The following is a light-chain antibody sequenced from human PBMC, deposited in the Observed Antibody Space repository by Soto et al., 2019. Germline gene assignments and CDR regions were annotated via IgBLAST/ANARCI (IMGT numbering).Light chain of an antibody. CDR1: QSVSSN. V-gene: IGKV3-15*01. CDR2: GAS. Sequence: EIVMTQSPATLSVSPGERATLSCRASQSVSSNLAWYQQKPGQAPRLLIYGASTRATGIPARFSGSRSGTEFTRSRSSFKSEDCAPYYCQQSNKWLLFTFGQGTKREIK. CDR3: QQSNKWLLFT. J-gene: IGKJ2*01.